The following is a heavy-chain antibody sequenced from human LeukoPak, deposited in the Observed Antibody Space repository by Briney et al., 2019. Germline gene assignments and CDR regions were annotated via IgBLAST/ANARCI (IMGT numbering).Heavy chain of an antibody. J-gene: IGHJ1*01. CDR2: TKGDDSEK. V-gene: IGHV3-7*01. D-gene: IGHD5-18*01. CDR3: ARSGYSYALDH. CDR1: GFSFSTFW. Sequence: GGSLRLSCAASGFSFSTFWMSWVRQAPGKGLEWVANTKGDDSEKYYVESVQGRFTISRDNAKNPLYLHMNSLRAEDTALYYCARSGYSYALDHWGQGSLVVVSS.